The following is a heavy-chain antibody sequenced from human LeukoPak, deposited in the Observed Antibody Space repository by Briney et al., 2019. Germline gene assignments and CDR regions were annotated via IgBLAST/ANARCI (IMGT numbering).Heavy chain of an antibody. CDR1: GYTFTSYY. D-gene: IGHD5-12*01. J-gene: IGHJ4*02. CDR3: ARDLSGPLDY. Sequence: GASVKVSCKASGYTFTSYYMRWVRQAPGQGLEWMGIIHPSGGSTSYAQKFQGRVTMTRDTSTSSVYMELSSLRSEDTAVYYCARDLSGPLDYWGQGTLVTVSS. V-gene: IGHV1-46*01. CDR2: IHPSGGST.